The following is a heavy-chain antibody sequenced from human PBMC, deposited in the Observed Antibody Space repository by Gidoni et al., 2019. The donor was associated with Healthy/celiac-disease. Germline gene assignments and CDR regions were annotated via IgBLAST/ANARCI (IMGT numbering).Heavy chain of an antibody. CDR1: GFTFSSYS. CDR3: ARDQPYYDFWSGSFDP. CDR2: ISSSSSTI. D-gene: IGHD3-3*01. V-gene: IGHV3-48*01. J-gene: IGHJ5*02. Sequence: EVQLLESGGGLVQPGGSLRLSCSASGFTFSSYSMNWVRQAPGKGLEWVSYISSSSSTIYYADSVKGRFTISRDNAKNSLYLQMNSLRAEDTAVYYCARDQPYYDFWSGSFDPWGQGTLVTVSS.